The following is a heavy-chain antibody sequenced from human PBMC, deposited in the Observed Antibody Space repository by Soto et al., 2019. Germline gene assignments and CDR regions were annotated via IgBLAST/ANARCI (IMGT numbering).Heavy chain of an antibody. CDR3: ARAHGSSWYNWFDP. CDR1: GGTFSSYG. CDR2: IIPLFGTT. J-gene: IGHJ5*02. D-gene: IGHD6-13*01. Sequence: QVLLVQSGAEVKKPGSSVKVSCKASGGTFSSYGISWMRQAPGRGLEWMGGIIPLFGTTNYAQKFRGRVTVRADESTSTVYMELRSLRFEDTAVYYCARAHGSSWYNWFDPWGQGTLVTVSS. V-gene: IGHV1-69*01.